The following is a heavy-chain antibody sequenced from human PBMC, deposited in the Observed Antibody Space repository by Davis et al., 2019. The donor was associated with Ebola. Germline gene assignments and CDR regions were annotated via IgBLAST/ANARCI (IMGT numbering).Heavy chain of an antibody. CDR1: GGSISSSSYY. Sequence: PSETLSLTCTVSGGSISSSSYYWGWIRQPPGKGLEWIGNIYYSGSTYYNRVTISVDTSKNQFSLKLNSVTAADMAVYFCAREFEYFDYWGRGTLVTVSS. V-gene: IGHV4-39*07. CDR3: AREFEYFDY. J-gene: IGHJ4*02. D-gene: IGHD3-9*01. CDR2: IYYSGST.